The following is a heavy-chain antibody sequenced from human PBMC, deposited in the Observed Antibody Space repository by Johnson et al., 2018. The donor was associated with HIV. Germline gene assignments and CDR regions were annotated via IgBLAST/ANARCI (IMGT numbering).Heavy chain of an antibody. Sequence: QVQLVESGGGVVQPGRSLRLSCAASGFTFSSYAMHWVRQAPGKGLEWVAVISYDGSNKYYADSVKGRFTISRDNAKNSLYLQMNTLSAEDTAVYYFARRARDTSTWLGGSLNAFDIWGQGTMVTVSS. CDR3: ARRARDTSTWLGGSLNAFDI. CDR1: GFTFSSYA. V-gene: IGHV3-30*04. D-gene: IGHD6-13*01. CDR2: ISYDGSNK. J-gene: IGHJ3*02.